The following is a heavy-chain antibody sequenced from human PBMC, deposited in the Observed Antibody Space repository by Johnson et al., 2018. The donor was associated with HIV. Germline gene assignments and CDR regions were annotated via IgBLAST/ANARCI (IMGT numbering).Heavy chain of an antibody. J-gene: IGHJ3*02. V-gene: IGHV3-30*02. CDR2: IRYDGSNK. CDR1: GFTFSTYG. D-gene: IGHD1-26*01. Sequence: VQVVESGGGVVQPGGSLRLSCAASGFTFSTYGMHWVRQAPGKGLEWVAFIRYDGSNKYYADSVKGRFTISRDNSKNTLYLQMNSLRAEDTAVYYCTTDGAGAGAFDIWGQGTMVTVSS. CDR3: TTDGAGAGAFDI.